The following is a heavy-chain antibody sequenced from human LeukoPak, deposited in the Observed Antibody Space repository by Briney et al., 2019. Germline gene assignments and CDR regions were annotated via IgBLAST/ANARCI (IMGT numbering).Heavy chain of an antibody. V-gene: IGHV4-31*03. CDR1: VGSISSGGYY. Sequence: SQTLSLTCTVSVGSISSGGYYWSWIRQHPGKGLEWIGYIYYSGSTYYNPSLKSRVTITVDTSKNQFSLKLSSVTAADTAVYYCARLLAADNWVDPWGQGTLVTVSS. D-gene: IGHD6-13*01. CDR3: ARLLAADNWVDP. CDR2: IYYSGST. J-gene: IGHJ5*02.